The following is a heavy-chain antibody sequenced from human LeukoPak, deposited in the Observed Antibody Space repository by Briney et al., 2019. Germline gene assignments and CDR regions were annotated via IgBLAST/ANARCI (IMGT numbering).Heavy chain of an antibody. V-gene: IGHV3-66*01. CDR3: ARDRGDRWFDP. CDR1: GFTVSSNY. J-gene: IGHJ5*02. Sequence: GGSLRLSCAASGFTVSSNYMSWVRQAPGKGLEWVSVIYSGGSTYYADSVKGRFTISRDNSKNTLYLQMNSLRAEDTAVYYCARDRGDRWFDPWGQGTLVTVSS. CDR2: IYSGGST. D-gene: IGHD1-14*01.